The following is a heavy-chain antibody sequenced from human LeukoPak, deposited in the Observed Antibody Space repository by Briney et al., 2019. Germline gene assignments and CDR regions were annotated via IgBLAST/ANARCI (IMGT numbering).Heavy chain of an antibody. CDR2: ISDDGSNK. CDR3: AKDRETTSSGTFDY. CDR1: GFTFRNYG. Sequence: GGSLRLSCAASGFTFRNYGLHCVRQAPGKGLEWVAVISDDGSNKNYADSVRGRFTISRDNSNNTVYLQMNSLRAEDTAVYYCAKDRETTSSGTFDYWGQGTLVTVSS. J-gene: IGHJ4*02. D-gene: IGHD6-13*01. V-gene: IGHV3-30*18.